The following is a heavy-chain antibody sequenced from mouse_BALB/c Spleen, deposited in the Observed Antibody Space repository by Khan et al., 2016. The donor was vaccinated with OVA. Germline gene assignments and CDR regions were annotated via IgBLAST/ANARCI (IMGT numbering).Heavy chain of an antibody. Sequence: QIQLVQSGAELARPGASVKMSCKASGYTFTSYTIHWVRQRPGQAPEWIGHINPSNNYTNYNQNFKDKATLIVDKSSSTAYMQLSSLTSEDSAVYYGVREGAYHRSDGWFAYWGQGTLVTVSA. CDR3: VREGAYHRSDGWFAY. CDR2: INPSNNYT. CDR1: GYTFTSYT. J-gene: IGHJ3*01. V-gene: IGHV1-4*01. D-gene: IGHD2-14*01.